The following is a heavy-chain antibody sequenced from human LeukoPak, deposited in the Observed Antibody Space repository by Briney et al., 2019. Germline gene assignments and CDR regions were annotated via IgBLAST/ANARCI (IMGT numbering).Heavy chain of an antibody. D-gene: IGHD1-26*01. CDR1: GGTFSSST. CDR2: IIPIVGIA. V-gene: IGHV1-69*04. CDR3: ARDLGGYSGTHPGTFDY. Sequence: ASVKLSCKASGGTFSSSTISWVRQAPGQRLEWMGRIIPIVGIANYAQKFQGRVTITADKSTSTAYMELSSLRSEDTAVYYCARDLGGYSGTHPGTFDYWGQGTLVTVSS. J-gene: IGHJ4*02.